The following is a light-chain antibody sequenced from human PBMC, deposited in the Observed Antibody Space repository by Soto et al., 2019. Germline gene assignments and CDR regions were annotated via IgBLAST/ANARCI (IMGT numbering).Light chain of an antibody. V-gene: IGKV3-20*01. CDR3: HQYGSSPLT. CDR1: RSLSSDY. CDR2: HAS. J-gene: IGKJ4*01. Sequence: IVLMQSPGTLSLSPGERATLSCRASRSLSSDYLAWYQQKPGQAPRLLFYHASRRATGTPDRFSGGGSGTDFSLTISRLETEDFSVYYCHQYGSSPLTFGGGTKVDIK.